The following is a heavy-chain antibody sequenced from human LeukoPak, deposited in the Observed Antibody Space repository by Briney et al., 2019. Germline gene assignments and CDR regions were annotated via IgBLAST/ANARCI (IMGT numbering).Heavy chain of an antibody. CDR3: ARGVLGYGRNDAFDI. V-gene: IGHV3-21*01. CDR1: GFTFSSYY. Sequence: TGGSLRLSCAASGFTFSSYYMNWVRQAPGKGLEWVSSIHSSNSYINYADSVRGRFTISRDNAKSSLYLQMNSLRAEDTAVYYCARGVLGYGRNDAFDIWGQGTMVTVSS. CDR2: IHSSNSYI. J-gene: IGHJ3*02. D-gene: IGHD4-23*01.